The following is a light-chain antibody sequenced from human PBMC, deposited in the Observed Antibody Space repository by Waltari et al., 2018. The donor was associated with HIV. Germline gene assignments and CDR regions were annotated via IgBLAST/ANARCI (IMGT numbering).Light chain of an antibody. CDR2: EGS. CDR3: CSYAGSSSLVV. Sequence: QSALTQPASVSGSRGQSITISCTGISSEVGSHNLVSWYQKHPGKAPKVMIFEGSKRPSGVSNRFSGSKSGNTASLTISGLQAEDEADYYCCSYAGSSSLVVFGGGTKLTVL. J-gene: IGLJ2*01. CDR1: SSEVGSHNL. V-gene: IGLV2-23*01.